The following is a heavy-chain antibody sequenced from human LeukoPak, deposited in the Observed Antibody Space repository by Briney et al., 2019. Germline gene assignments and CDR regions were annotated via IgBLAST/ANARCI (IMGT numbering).Heavy chain of an antibody. CDR1: GGSTSNSY. CDR2: ISYNGSP. J-gene: IGHJ6*02. CDR3: AKDHWFLSSKTWYYYGLDV. D-gene: IGHD3-9*01. V-gene: IGHV4-59*01. Sequence: SETLSLTCTVSGGSTSNSYWSWIRQPPGKGLEWIGYISYNGSPDYSPSLKSRVTISADTSQNQFSLILSSVTAADTAVYYCAKDHWFLSSKTWYYYGLDVWGQGTTVTVSS.